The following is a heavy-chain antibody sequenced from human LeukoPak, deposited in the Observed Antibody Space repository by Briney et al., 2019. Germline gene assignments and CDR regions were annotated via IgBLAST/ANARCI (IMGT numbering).Heavy chain of an antibody. CDR1: GFTVSRNY. CDR2: FYSGGTI. Sequence: PGGSLRLSCAASGFTVSRNYMSWVRQAPGKGLECVSVFYSGGTIYYADSVKGRFTISRDNSKNTLYLQMNSLRAEDTAVYYCTRHEDPYRYSSSGNFDYWGQGTLVTVSS. CDR3: TRHEDPYRYSSSGNFDY. J-gene: IGHJ4*02. D-gene: IGHD6-13*01. V-gene: IGHV3-66*04.